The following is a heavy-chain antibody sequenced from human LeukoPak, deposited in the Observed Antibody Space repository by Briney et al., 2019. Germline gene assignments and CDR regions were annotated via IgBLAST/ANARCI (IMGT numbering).Heavy chain of an antibody. V-gene: IGHV1-8*03. CDR2: MNPNSGTT. D-gene: IGHD1-1*01. CDR1: GYTFTNYD. CDR3: ARGRSPGTSMEYYYYMDV. Sequence: ASVKVSCKASGYTFTNYDINWVRQATGQGLEWMGWMNPNSGTTGYAQKFLGRVTITRNTSISTTYMELSSLRSGDTAVYYCARGRSPGTSMEYYYYMDVWGKGTTVTVSS. J-gene: IGHJ6*03.